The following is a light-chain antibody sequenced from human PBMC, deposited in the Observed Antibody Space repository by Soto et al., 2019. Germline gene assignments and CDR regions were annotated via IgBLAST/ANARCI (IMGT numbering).Light chain of an antibody. V-gene: IGKV3-11*01. CDR1: QSFRGL. J-gene: IGKJ5*01. CDR3: QQRQYWPPIT. Sequence: EVVLTQSPVTLSLSPGERATLSCRASQSFRGLLAWYQQKPGQAPRLLIYDASNRAAGIPARFSGSGSGTDFTLTISSLEPEDFAIYYCQQRQYWPPITFGQGTRLEI. CDR2: DAS.